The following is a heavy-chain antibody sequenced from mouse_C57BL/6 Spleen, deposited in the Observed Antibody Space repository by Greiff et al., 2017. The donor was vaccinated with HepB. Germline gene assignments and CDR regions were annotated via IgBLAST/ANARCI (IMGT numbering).Heavy chain of an antibody. CDR3: AQGYYGSSYWFAY. V-gene: IGHV5-17*01. CDR2: ISSGSSTI. D-gene: IGHD1-1*01. CDR1: GFTFSDYG. Sequence: EVMLVESGGGLVKPGGSLKLSCAASGFTFSDYGMHWVRQAPEKGLEWVAYISSGSSTIYYADTVKGRFTISRDNAKNTLFLQLTRLRSEDTAMYYCAQGYYGSSYWFAYWGQGTLVTVSA. J-gene: IGHJ3*01.